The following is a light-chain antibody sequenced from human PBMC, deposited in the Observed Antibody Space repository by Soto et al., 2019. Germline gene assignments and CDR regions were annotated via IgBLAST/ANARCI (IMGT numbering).Light chain of an antibody. CDR1: SSDVGGYNY. CDR3: SSYTSSSTLEGV. CDR2: DVS. Sequence: QLVLTQPASVSGSPGQSITISCTGTSSDVGGYNYVSWYQQHPGKAPKLMIYDVSNRPSGVSNRFSGSKSGNTASLTISGLQAEDEADYHCSSYTSSSTLEGVFGTGTKLTVL. J-gene: IGLJ1*01. V-gene: IGLV2-14*01.